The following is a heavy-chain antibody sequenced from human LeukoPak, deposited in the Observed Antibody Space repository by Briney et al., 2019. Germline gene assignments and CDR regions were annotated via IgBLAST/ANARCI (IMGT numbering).Heavy chain of an antibody. V-gene: IGHV4-59*08. Sequence: SETLSLTCTVSGGSLTNYYWSWIRQPPGKGLEWIGYIYYSGSTYYNPSLKSRVTISVNTSKNQFSLKLSSVTAADTAVYYCARTRTIPDAFDIWGQGTMVTVSS. D-gene: IGHD4/OR15-4a*01. J-gene: IGHJ3*02. CDR2: IYYSGST. CDR3: ARTRTIPDAFDI. CDR1: GGSLTNYY.